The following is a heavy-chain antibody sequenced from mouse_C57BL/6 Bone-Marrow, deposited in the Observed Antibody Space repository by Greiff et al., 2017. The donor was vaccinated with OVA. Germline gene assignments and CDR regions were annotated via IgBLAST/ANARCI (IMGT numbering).Heavy chain of an antibody. J-gene: IGHJ3*01. CDR2: ISSGSSTI. CDR1: GFTFSGYG. V-gene: IGHV5-17*01. D-gene: IGHD2-3*01. Sequence: EVQGVESGGGLVKPGGSLKLSCAASGFTFSGYGMHWVRQAPEKGLEWVAYISSGSSTIYYADTVKGRFTISRDNAKNTLFLQMTSLRSEDTAMYYCARDDDGYYSAWFAYWGQGTLVTVSA. CDR3: ARDDDGYYSAWFAY.